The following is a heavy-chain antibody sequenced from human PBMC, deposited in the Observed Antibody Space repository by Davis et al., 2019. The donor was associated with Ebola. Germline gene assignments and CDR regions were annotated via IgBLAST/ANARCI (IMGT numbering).Heavy chain of an antibody. J-gene: IGHJ4*02. V-gene: IGHV1-46*02. D-gene: IGHD3-22*01. CDR1: GYTFNSYY. CDR3: ARGRGHYESSGGDF. CDR2: INPSGGGT. Sequence: AASVKVSCKASGYTFNSYYIHWVRQAPGQGLEWMGIINPSGGGTTYAQKFQGRVTMTRDTSTRTVYMELSSLRSEDTAVYYCARGRGHYESSGGDFWGQGTLVTVSS.